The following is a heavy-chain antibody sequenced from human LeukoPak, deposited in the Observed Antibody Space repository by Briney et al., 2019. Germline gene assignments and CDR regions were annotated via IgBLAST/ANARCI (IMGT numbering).Heavy chain of an antibody. V-gene: IGHV1-2*02. Sequence: ASVKVSCKASGYTFTGYYMHWVRQAPGQGLEWMGWINPNIGGTNYAQKFQGRVTMTRDTSISTAYMELSRLRSDDTAVYYCARDRYYDFWSGYHNWFDPWGQGTLVTVSS. CDR2: INPNIGGT. J-gene: IGHJ5*02. CDR3: ARDRYYDFWSGYHNWFDP. D-gene: IGHD3-3*01. CDR1: GYTFTGYY.